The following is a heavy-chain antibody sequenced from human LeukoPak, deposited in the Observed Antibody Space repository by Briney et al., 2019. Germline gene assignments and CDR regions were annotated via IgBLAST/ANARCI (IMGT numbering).Heavy chain of an antibody. Sequence: ASVKVSCEASGYTFSGYYIHWVRQAPGQGLEWMGWMNPNSGATNNAQKFQGRVTLSRDTSISTAYMELSKLRSDDTAVYYCARSGITTIPNFDYWGQGTLVTVSS. V-gene: IGHV1-2*02. CDR1: GYTFSGYY. CDR2: MNPNSGAT. J-gene: IGHJ4*02. CDR3: ARSGITTIPNFDY. D-gene: IGHD5-12*01.